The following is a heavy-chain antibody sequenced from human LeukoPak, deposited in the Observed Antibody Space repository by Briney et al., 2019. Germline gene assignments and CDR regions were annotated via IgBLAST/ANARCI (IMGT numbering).Heavy chain of an antibody. J-gene: IGHJ4*02. CDR1: GFTFSSNV. D-gene: IGHD2-15*01. V-gene: IGHV3-23*01. CDR2: VSGSGGSI. Sequence: GGSLRLSCAASGFTFSSNVMSWVRQAPGKGLEWVSSVSGSGGSIYCADSVKGRFTISRDNSKNTLYLQMNSLRAEDTAVYYCAKVERYCSGGSCYDFDYWGQGTLVTVSS. CDR3: AKVERYCSGGSCYDFDY.